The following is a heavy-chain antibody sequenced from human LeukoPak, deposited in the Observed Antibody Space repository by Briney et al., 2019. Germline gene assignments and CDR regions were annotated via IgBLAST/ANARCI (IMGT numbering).Heavy chain of an antibody. Sequence: SETLALTSAVYGGSFSGYYWSWIRQPPGKGLEWIGEINHSGSTNYNPSLKSRVTISVDTSKNQFSLKLSSVTAADTAVYYCARGRYYYDSSGYYWGQGTLVTVSS. CDR3: ARGRYYYDSSGYY. J-gene: IGHJ4*02. D-gene: IGHD3-22*01. CDR1: GGSFSGYY. V-gene: IGHV4-34*01. CDR2: INHSGST.